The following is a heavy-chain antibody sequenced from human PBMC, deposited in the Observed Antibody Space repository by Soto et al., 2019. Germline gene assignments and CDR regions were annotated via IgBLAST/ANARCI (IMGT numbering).Heavy chain of an antibody. D-gene: IGHD1-1*01. CDR3: ARLEGLATISYYFDF. CDR2: IYYRGNI. J-gene: IGHJ4*02. Sequence: PSETLSLTCTVSGGSISSYYWSWIRQPPGKGLEWIGIIYYRGNIYYNPSLQTRVTISLDMSKSQFSLRLNSVTAADSVVYFCARLEGLATISYYFDFWGQGAQVTVSS. V-gene: IGHV4-59*04. CDR1: GGSISSYY.